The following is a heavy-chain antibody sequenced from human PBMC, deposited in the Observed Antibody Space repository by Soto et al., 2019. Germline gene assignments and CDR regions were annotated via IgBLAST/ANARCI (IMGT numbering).Heavy chain of an antibody. J-gene: IGHJ4*02. D-gene: IGHD3-10*01. Sequence: GGYLIHSYVASGLAFSNYSMTGVRQAPGKGLEWVSSISISGTYIYYADSVKGRFTISRDNAENSVSLQMNSLRAEDTAVYYCVRARPFGDWGQGTLVTVAS. CDR3: VRARPFGD. CDR2: ISISGTYI. CDR1: GLAFSNYS. V-gene: IGHV3-21*01.